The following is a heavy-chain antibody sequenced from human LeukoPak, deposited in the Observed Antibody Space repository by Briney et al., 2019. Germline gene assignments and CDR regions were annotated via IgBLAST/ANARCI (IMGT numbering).Heavy chain of an antibody. Sequence: SVKVSCKASGGTFSSYAISWVRQAPGQGLEWMGRIIPILGIANYAQKFQGRVTITADKSTSTAYMELSSLRSEDTAVYYCARNDYSNYYYYGMDVWAKGPRSPSP. CDR1: GGTFSSYA. CDR3: ARNDYSNYYYYGMDV. J-gene: IGHJ6*02. V-gene: IGHV1-69*04. CDR2: IIPILGIA. D-gene: IGHD4-11*01.